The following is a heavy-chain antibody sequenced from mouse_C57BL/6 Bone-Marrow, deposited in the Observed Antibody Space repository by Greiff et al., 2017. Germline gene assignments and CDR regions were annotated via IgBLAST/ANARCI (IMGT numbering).Heavy chain of an antibody. J-gene: IGHJ2*01. CDR2: IDPENGDT. CDR3: TTYATTVAYYFDY. CDR1: GFNIKDDY. Sequence: DVKLQESGAELVRPGASVKLSCTASGFNIKDDYMHWVKQRPEQGLEWIGWIDPENGDTEYASKFQGKATITADTSSNTAYLQLSSLTSEDTAVYYCTTYATTVAYYFDYWGQGTTLTVSS. V-gene: IGHV14-4*01. D-gene: IGHD1-1*01.